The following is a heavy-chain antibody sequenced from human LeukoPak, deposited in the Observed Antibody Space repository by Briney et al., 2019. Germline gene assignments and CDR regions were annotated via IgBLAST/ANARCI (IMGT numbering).Heavy chain of an antibody. J-gene: IGHJ4*02. CDR2: ITWNSDFI. D-gene: IGHD3-16*01. CDR3: TKDVADYVWGEYRHFDK. Sequence: GGSLRLSCAASGFKFDDYAMHWVRQVPGKGLEWVAGITWNSDFIAFADSLKGRFSISRDNGKNSLFLQMNSLTPEDTAFYYCTKDVADYVWGEYRHFDKWGQGALVTFSS. V-gene: IGHV3-9*01. CDR1: GFKFDDYA.